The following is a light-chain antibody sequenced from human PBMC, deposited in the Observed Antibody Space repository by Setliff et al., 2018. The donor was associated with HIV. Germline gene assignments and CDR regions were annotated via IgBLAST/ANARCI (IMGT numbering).Light chain of an antibody. Sequence: QSALTQPASVSGSAGQSITISCTGTSSDVGGYDYVSWYQQHPDKAPKLMIHDVSNRPSGVSNRFSGSKSGNTASLTISGLQAEDEADYYCSSYTSSSTLVFGSGTKVTVL. CDR1: SSDVGGYDY. V-gene: IGLV2-14*03. J-gene: IGLJ1*01. CDR3: SSYTSSSTLV. CDR2: DVS.